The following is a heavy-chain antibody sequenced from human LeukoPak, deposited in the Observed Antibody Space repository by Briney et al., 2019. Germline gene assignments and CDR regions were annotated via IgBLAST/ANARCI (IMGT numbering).Heavy chain of an antibody. D-gene: IGHD6-13*01. CDR1: GYTLTELS. J-gene: IGHJ6*02. CDR3: ARDPKASGYSSSWSPRDYYYGMDV. V-gene: IGHV1-24*01. Sequence: GASVKVSCKVSGYTLTELSMHWVRQAPGKGLEWMGGFDPEDGETIYAQKFQGRVTMTEDTSTDTAYMELSSLRSEDTAVYYCARDPKASGYSSSWSPRDYYYGMDVWGQGTTVTVSS. CDR2: FDPEDGET.